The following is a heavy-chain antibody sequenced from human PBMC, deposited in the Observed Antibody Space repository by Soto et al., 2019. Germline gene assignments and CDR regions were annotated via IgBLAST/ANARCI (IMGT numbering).Heavy chain of an antibody. D-gene: IGHD6-13*01. J-gene: IGHJ6*02. CDR2: IDPSDSYT. CDR3: ARQDLVAAAGYYYYGMDV. Sequence: GESLKISCKGSGYSFTSYWISWVRQMPGKGLEWMGRIDPSDSYTNYSPSFQGHVTISADKSISTAYLQWSSLKASDTAMYYCARQDLVAAAGYYYYGMDVWGQGTTVNV. CDR1: GYSFTSYW. V-gene: IGHV5-10-1*01.